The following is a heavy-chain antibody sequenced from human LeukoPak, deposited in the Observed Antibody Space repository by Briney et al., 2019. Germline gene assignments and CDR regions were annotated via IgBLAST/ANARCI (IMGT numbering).Heavy chain of an antibody. CDR3: ASRDRGYYYGMDL. CDR2: IHSGGST. J-gene: IGHJ6*02. Sequence: GGSLRLSCAASGFTVSSNYMSWVRQAPVKRLEWVSVIHSGGSTYYADSVKGRFTISRDNSKNTLYLQMNSLRAEDTGVYYCASRDRGYYYGMDLWGQGTTVTVSS. CDR1: GFTVSSNY. D-gene: IGHD3-10*01. V-gene: IGHV3-66*01.